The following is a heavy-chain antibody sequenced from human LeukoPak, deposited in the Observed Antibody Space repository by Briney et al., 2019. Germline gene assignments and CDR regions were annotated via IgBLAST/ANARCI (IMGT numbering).Heavy chain of an antibody. CDR2: IYYSGST. Sequence: PSETLSLTCTVSGGSISSSSYYWGWIRQPPGKGLEWIGSIYYSGSTYYNPSLKSRVTISVDTSKNQFSLKLSSVTAADTAVYYCARVTGVADFDYWGQGTLVTFSS. CDR1: GGSISSSSYY. CDR3: ARVTGVADFDY. V-gene: IGHV4-39*01. D-gene: IGHD2-15*01. J-gene: IGHJ4*02.